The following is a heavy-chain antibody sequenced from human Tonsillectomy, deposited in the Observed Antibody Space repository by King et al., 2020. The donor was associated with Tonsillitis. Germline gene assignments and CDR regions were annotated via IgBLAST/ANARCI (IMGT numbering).Heavy chain of an antibody. CDR1: GFTFSSYG. V-gene: IGHV3-30*18. CDR3: AKEAVYSSGWYSDAFDI. D-gene: IGHD6-19*01. Sequence: VQLVESGGGVVQPGRSLRLSCAASGFTFSSYGMHWVRQAPGKGLEWVAVISYDGSNKYYADSVKGRFTISRDNSKNTLYLQMSSLRAEDTAVYYCAKEAVYSSGWYSDAFDIWGQGTMVTVSS. J-gene: IGHJ3*02. CDR2: ISYDGSNK.